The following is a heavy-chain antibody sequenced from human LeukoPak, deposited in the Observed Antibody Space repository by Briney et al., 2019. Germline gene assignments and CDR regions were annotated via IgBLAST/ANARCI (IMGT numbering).Heavy chain of an antibody. V-gene: IGHV4-30-4*01. CDR2: IYYSGST. CDR1: GGSISSSNW. Sequence: TSETLSLTCAVSGGSISSSNWWSWVRQPPGKGLEWIGYIYYSGSTYYTPSLRGRVTISVDTSKNQFSLNLSSVTAADTAVYYCARGYSLDYWGQGTLVTVSS. CDR3: ARGYSLDY. D-gene: IGHD5-18*01. J-gene: IGHJ4*02.